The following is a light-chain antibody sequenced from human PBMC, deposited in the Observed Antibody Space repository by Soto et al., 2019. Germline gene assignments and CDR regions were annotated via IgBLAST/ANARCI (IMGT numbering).Light chain of an antibody. V-gene: IGKV1-12*01. CDR1: QGVGTW. J-gene: IGKJ4*01. CDR3: QHGDCFPLA. Sequence: DIHMTQSPSSVSASVGDRVTITCRASQGVGTWLAWFQQKPGEAPRLLIYTASTLHSGVPARFSGSGSGTDFPLTITSLQAEDCATYYGQHGDCFPLAVSVGTKVESK. CDR2: TAS.